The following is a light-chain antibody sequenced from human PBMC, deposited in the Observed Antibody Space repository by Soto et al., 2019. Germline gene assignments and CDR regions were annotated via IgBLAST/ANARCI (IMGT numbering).Light chain of an antibody. CDR3: SSYTSSSTYV. Sequence: QSVLTQPASVSGSPGQSITISCTGTSSDVGSYNYVSWYQQHPGKAPKLVIYEVSNRPSGVSNRFSGSKSGNTASLTISGLQAEDEADYYCSSYTSSSTYVFGTGTRSPS. V-gene: IGLV2-14*01. CDR1: SSDVGSYNY. CDR2: EVS. J-gene: IGLJ1*01.